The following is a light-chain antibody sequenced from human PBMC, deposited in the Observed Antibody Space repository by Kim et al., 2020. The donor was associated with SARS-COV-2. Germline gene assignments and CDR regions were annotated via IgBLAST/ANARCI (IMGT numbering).Light chain of an antibody. J-gene: IGLJ3*02. Sequence: PGQSVTISCTGTSSDGGGYNYVSWYQQHPGKAPKLMIYDVSKRPSGVPDRFSGSKSGNTASLTISGLQAEDEADYYCCSYAGSSWVFGGGTQLTVL. CDR2: DVS. V-gene: IGLV2-11*01. CDR1: SSDGGGYNY. CDR3: CSYAGSSWV.